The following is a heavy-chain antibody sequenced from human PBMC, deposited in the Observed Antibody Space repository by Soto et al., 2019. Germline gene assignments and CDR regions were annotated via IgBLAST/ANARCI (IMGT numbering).Heavy chain of an antibody. CDR1: GLSFSSYS. CDR2: ISVGSTTI. CDR3: LSRGEYCGSTSCYFFEY. D-gene: IGHD2-2*01. V-gene: IGHV3-48*01. J-gene: IGHJ4*02. Sequence: EVRLVESGGGSVQPGGSLTLSCVASGLSFSSYSMNWVRQAPGKGLEWVSYISVGSTTIYYADSVKGRFTISRDNAKNTVYLQMNSLSADDTAVFYSLSRGEYCGSTSCYFFEYWGQGTLVTVSS.